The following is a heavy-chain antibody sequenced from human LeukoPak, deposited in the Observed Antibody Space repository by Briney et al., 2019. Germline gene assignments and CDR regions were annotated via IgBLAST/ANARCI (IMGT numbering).Heavy chain of an antibody. Sequence: GESLKISCKGSGYTFTNHWIGWVRQMPGKGLEWMGIIYPGDSDTRYSPSFQGQVTISADTSINTAYLQWNSLKASDTAMYYCARGNIVEGTTSACDIWGQGTMVTVSS. CDR1: GYTFTNHW. CDR2: IYPGDSDT. CDR3: ARGNIVEGTTSACDI. J-gene: IGHJ3*02. D-gene: IGHD5-12*01. V-gene: IGHV5-51*01.